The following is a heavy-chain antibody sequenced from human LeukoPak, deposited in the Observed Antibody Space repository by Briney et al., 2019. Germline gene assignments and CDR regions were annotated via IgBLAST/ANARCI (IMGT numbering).Heavy chain of an antibody. D-gene: IGHD3-22*01. J-gene: IGHJ4*02. CDR3: AKDGHYDSSGYYYFAS. Sequence: QPGGSLRLSCAASDFTFNNYAMSWVRQAPGKGLEWVSGISGTGGGTFYADSVKGRFTISRDNSKNTVFLQMNSLRVEDTAVHYCAKDGHYDSSGYYYFASWGQGTLVTVSS. V-gene: IGHV3-23*01. CDR2: ISGTGGGT. CDR1: DFTFNNYA.